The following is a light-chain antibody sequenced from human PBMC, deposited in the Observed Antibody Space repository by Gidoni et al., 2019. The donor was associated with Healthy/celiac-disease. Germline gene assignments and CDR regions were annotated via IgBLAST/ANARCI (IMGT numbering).Light chain of an antibody. CDR1: QDISNY. CDR3: QQYDSLPLT. Sequence: DIQMTQSPSSLSASVGDRVTITCQASQDISNYLYWYQQKPGKAPKLLIYDASSVETGVPSRVSGSGSGTDFSFTISSLQPEDIATYYCQQYDSLPLTFXGXTKVEIE. J-gene: IGKJ4*01. CDR2: DAS. V-gene: IGKV1-33*01.